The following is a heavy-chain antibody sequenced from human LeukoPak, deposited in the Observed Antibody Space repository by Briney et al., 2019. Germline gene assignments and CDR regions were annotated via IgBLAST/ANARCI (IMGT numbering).Heavy chain of an antibody. Sequence: GASVKVSCKASGYTFTSYGISWVRQAPGQGLEWMGWISAYNGNTNYARKLQGRVTMTTDTSTSTAYMELRSLRSGDTAVYYCASLPPDYNYFDYWGQGTLVTVSS. CDR2: ISAYNGNT. CDR3: ASLPPDYNYFDY. J-gene: IGHJ4*02. CDR1: GYTFTSYG. V-gene: IGHV1-18*01. D-gene: IGHD4-11*01.